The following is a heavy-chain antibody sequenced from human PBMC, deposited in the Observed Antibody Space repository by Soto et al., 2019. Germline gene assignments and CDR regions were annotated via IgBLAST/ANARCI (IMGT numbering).Heavy chain of an antibody. J-gene: IGHJ4*02. D-gene: IGHD6-13*01. CDR2: INAGSGNT. V-gene: IGHV1-3*01. CDR1: GYTFTSYA. CDR3: AREMGGIAAAG. Sequence: GASVKVSCKASGYTFTSYAMHWVRQAPGQRLEWMGWINAGSGNTKYSQKFQGRVTITRDTSASTAYMELSSLRSEDTAVYYCAREMGGIAAAGWGQGTLVTVSS.